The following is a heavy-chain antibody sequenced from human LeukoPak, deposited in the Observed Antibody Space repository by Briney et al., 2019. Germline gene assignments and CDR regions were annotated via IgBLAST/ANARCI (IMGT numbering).Heavy chain of an antibody. D-gene: IGHD2-2*01. J-gene: IGHJ4*02. V-gene: IGHV1-2*06. CDR1: GYTFTGNY. CDR3: ARAYCSAISCYLGLDY. Sequence: VASVKVSCKASGYTFTGNYVHWVRQAPGQGLEWMGRINPNSGGTNYAQKFQGRVTMTRGTSISTAYMELSRLRSDDTAVYYCARAYCSAISCYLGLDYWGQGTLVTVSS. CDR2: INPNSGGT.